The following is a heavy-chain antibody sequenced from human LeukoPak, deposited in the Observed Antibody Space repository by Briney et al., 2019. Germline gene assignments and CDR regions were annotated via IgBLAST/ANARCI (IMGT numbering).Heavy chain of an antibody. J-gene: IGHJ6*03. CDR3: ARDPYSGAYGNTYYYYMDV. V-gene: IGHV3-21*01. CDR1: GFSFSSYN. CDR2: ITTSSTYT. D-gene: IGHD1-26*01. Sequence: GGSLRLSCEASGFSFSSYNMDWVRQTPGKGLEWISSITTSSTYTFYADSVKGRFTISRNNARNSLYLQMNSLTAEDAAVYYCARDPYSGAYGNTYYYYMDVWGKGTTVTISS.